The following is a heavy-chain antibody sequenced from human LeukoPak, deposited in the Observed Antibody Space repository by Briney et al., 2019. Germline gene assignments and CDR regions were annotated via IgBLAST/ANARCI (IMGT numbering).Heavy chain of an antibody. J-gene: IGHJ3*01. Sequence: GGSLKISCKGSGYRFATYWIGWVRQMPGKGLEGMGINYPGDSDTTYSPSFQGQVTMSAAKSISTAYLQWSSLKASDTAMYYCARRVSSSGFDAFDVWGQGTMVTVSS. CDR1: GYRFATYW. D-gene: IGHD3-9*01. CDR3: ARRVSSSGFDAFDV. V-gene: IGHV5-51*01. CDR2: NYPGDSDT.